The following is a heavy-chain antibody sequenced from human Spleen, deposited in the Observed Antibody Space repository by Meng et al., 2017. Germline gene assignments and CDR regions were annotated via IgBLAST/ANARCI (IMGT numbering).Heavy chain of an antibody. CDR2: INPKSGDT. V-gene: IGHV1-2*05. J-gene: IGHJ4*02. CDR3: ARDEDISAAGKLFDYY. CDR1: GYNFPDYY. D-gene: IGHD6-25*01. Sequence: ASVKVSCKPSGYNFPDYYIHWVRRAPGQGLEWMGRINPKSGDTHYAQKFQARVTMTGDTSISTAYMELSGLRSDDTDMYYCARDEDISAAGKLFDYYWVQGTLVTVSS.